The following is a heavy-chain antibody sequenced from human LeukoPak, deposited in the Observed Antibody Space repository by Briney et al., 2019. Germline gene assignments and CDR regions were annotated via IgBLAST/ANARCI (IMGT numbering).Heavy chain of an antibody. CDR3: ARDEGGSGWYYYYGMDV. CDR2: ISYDGSNK. V-gene: IGHV3-30*04. J-gene: IGHJ6*02. Sequence: GGSLRLSCAASGFTFSSYAMHWVRQAPGKGLEWVAVISYDGSNKYYADSVKGRFTISGDNSKNTLYLQMNSLRAEDTAVYYCARDEGGSGWYYYYGMDVWGQGTTVTVSS. CDR1: GFTFSSYA. D-gene: IGHD6-19*01.